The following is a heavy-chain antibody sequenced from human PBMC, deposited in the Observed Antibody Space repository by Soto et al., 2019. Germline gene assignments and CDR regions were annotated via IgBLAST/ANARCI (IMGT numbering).Heavy chain of an antibody. V-gene: IGHV1-18*01. CDR2: ISAYNGNT. J-gene: IGHJ5*02. CDR3: AITYYFDSSGYDYWWFDP. Sequence: ASVKVSCKASGYTFTSYGISWVRQAPGQGIEWMGWISAYNGNTNYAQKLQGRVTMTTDTSTSTAYMELRSLRSDDTAVYYCAITYYFDSSGYDYWWFDPWGQGTLVTVS. CDR1: GYTFTSYG. D-gene: IGHD3-22*01.